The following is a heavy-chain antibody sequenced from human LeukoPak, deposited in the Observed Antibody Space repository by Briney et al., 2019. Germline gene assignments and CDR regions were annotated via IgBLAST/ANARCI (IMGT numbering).Heavy chain of an antibody. V-gene: IGHV4-61*01. J-gene: IGHJ3*02. Sequence: PSETLSLTCTVSGGSVSSGSYYWSWIRQPPGKGLEWIGYMYYSGSTSYNPSLKSRFTISVDTSKNQFSLKLSSVAAADTAVYYCARDFYYDSSGYYDALDIWGQGTMVTVSS. CDR3: ARDFYYDSSGYYDALDI. CDR2: MYYSGST. CDR1: GGSVSSGSYY. D-gene: IGHD3-22*01.